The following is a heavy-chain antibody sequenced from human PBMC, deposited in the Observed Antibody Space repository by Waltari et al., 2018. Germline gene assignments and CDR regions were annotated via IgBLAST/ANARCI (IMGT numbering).Heavy chain of an antibody. J-gene: IGHJ4*02. CDR1: GFTLSSYW. CDR2: IKQDGSEK. CDR3: ARARVSAIGY. Sequence: EVQLVESGGGLVQPGGYLRLSCAASGFTLSSYWMSWVRQAPGKGLEWVANIKQDGSEKYYVDSGKGRFTISSDNAKNSLYLQMNSLRAEDTAVYYCARARVSAIGYWGQGTLVTVSS. V-gene: IGHV3-7*01.